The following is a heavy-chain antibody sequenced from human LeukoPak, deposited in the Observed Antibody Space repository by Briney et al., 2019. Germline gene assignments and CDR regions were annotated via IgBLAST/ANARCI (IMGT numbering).Heavy chain of an antibody. CDR1: GFTFDDYA. Sequence: GGSLRLSCAASGFTFDDYAMHWVRQAPGKGLEWVSFISGDGGSTYYADSVKGRFTISRDNSKNSLYLQMNSLRTEDTALYYCASYGGYYFDYWGQGTLVTVSS. CDR2: ISGDGGST. V-gene: IGHV3-43*02. CDR3: ASYGGYYFDY. D-gene: IGHD5-12*01. J-gene: IGHJ4*02.